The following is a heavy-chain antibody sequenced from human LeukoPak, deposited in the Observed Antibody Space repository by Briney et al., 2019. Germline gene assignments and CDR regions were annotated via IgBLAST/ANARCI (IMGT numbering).Heavy chain of an antibody. CDR2: ISSRSSYI. J-gene: IGHJ4*02. Sequence: GGSLRLSCAASGFTFSSYSMNSVRQAPGKGQEWVSSISSRSSYIYSADSVKGRFTIPRDNAKNPLYRTMNSLRAEDTAVYYCARAINAVGATTRYYFDYWGQGTLVTVSS. CDR3: ARAINAVGATTRYYFDY. D-gene: IGHD1-26*01. CDR1: GFTFSSYS. V-gene: IGHV3-21*06.